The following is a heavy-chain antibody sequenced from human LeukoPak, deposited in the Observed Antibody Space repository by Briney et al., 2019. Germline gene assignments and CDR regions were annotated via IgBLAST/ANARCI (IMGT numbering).Heavy chain of an antibody. J-gene: IGHJ4*02. V-gene: IGHV3-48*04. D-gene: IGHD4-17*01. Sequence: PGGSLRLSCAASGFTFSSYGMHWVRQAPGKGLEWVSYISSSGSTIYYADSVKGRCTISRDNAKNSLYLQMNSLRAEDTAVYYCARDDYGDCDYWGQGTLVTVSS. CDR3: ARDDYGDCDY. CDR1: GFTFSSYG. CDR2: ISSSGSTI.